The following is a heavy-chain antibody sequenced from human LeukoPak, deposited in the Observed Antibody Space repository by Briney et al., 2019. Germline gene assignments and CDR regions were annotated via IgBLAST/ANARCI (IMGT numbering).Heavy chain of an antibody. CDR1: GYTFTSYA. CDR2: INAGNGNT. V-gene: IGHV1-3*01. D-gene: IGHD3-16*02. CDR3: ARDSSIMITFGGVIVENWFDP. Sequence: GASVKVSCKASGYTFTSYAMHWVRQAPGQRLEWMGWINAGNGNTKYSQKSQGRVTITRDTSASTAYMELSSLRSEDTAVYYCARDSSIMITFGGVIVENWFDPWGQGTLVTVSS. J-gene: IGHJ5*02.